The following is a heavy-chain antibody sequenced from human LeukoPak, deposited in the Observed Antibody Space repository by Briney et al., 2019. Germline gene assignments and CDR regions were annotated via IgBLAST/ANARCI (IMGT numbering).Heavy chain of an antibody. Sequence: ASVKVSCKASGYTFVNYGINWVRQSPGQGLEWMGWISIYSGNAKYAPKFQGRVTMTRDTSTNTAYMELGSLRSDDTAAYYCARGRSGGTTWARNPTSTYYLDYWGQGTLVTVSS. V-gene: IGHV1-18*01. J-gene: IGHJ4*02. D-gene: IGHD1-26*01. CDR3: ARGRSGGTTWARNPTSTYYLDY. CDR1: GYTFVNYG. CDR2: ISIYSGNA.